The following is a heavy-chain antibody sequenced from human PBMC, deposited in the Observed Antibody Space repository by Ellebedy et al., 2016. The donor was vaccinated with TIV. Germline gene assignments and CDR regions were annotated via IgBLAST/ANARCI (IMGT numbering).Heavy chain of an antibody. Sequence: GESLKISXAASGFTFSSYAMSWVRQAPGKGLEWVSAISGSGGSTYYADSVKGRFTISRDNSKNTLYLQMNSLRAEDTAVYYCATLQSYGDDYWGQGTLVTVSS. V-gene: IGHV3-23*01. D-gene: IGHD1-26*01. J-gene: IGHJ4*02. CDR2: ISGSGGST. CDR1: GFTFSSYA. CDR3: ATLQSYGDDY.